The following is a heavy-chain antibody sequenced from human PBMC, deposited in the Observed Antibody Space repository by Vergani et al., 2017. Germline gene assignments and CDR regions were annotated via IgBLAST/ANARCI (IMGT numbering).Heavy chain of an antibody. CDR2: IWYDGSNK. CDR1: GFTFSSYG. J-gene: IGHJ4*02. V-gene: IGHV3-33*01. D-gene: IGHD3-16*02. CDR3: ARGNDDYVWGSYRLIDY. Sequence: QVQLVESGGGVVQPGRSLRLSCAASGFTFSSYGMHWVRQAPGKGLEWVAVIWYDGSNKYYADSVKGRFTISRDNSKNTLYLQMNSLRAEDTAVYYCARGNDDYVWGSYRLIDYRGQGTLVTVSS.